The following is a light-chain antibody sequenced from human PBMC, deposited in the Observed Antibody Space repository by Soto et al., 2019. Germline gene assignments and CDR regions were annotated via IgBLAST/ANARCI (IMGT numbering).Light chain of an antibody. Sequence: QSSLTKPSSVTRSPGQSISISSVGTSGDIGDYNYVSWYQQHPGKVPKVIIYDVSNRPSGVSYRFSGTKSGNTASLTVSGLQAEDEADYYCCSYTRSGTLIFGTGTKVTVL. V-gene: IGLV2-14*01. CDR2: DVS. CDR1: SGDIGDYNY. CDR3: CSYTRSGTLI. J-gene: IGLJ1*01.